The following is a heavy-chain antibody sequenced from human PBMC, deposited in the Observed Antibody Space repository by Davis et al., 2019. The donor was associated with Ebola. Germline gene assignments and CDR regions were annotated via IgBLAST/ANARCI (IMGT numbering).Heavy chain of an antibody. Sequence: AASAQVSCKASGYSLTTYAMHWVRQAPGQRLEWMGWINPGNGDTKYSQKFQGRLTITRDTSATTAYMDLSSLGYEDTAVYYCARDYWGTSSSFNWFDPWGQGTLVTVSS. CDR1: GYSLTTYA. CDR3: ARDYWGTSSSFNWFDP. J-gene: IGHJ5*02. D-gene: IGHD6-6*01. CDR2: INPGNGDT. V-gene: IGHV1-3*01.